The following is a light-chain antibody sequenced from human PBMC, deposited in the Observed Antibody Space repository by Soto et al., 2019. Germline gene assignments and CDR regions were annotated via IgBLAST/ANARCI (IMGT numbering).Light chain of an antibody. CDR2: GPS. V-gene: IGKV1-12*01. CDR3: QQANSLFS. J-gene: IGKJ3*01. CDR1: QDIGTW. Sequence: DIQMTQSPSSVSASVGDRVTITCRASQDIGTWLAWYQQKPGKAPKLLIFGPSRLHSGVPSRFSGSGSGTDFTLTISSLQPEDFANYYCQQANSLFSFGPGTKVDIK.